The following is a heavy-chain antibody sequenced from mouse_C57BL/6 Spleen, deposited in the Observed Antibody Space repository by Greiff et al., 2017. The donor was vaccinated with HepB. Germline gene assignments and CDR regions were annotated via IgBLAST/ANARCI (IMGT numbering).Heavy chain of an antibody. CDR1: GFNIKDDY. V-gene: IGHV14-4*01. Sequence: EVQRVESGAELVRPGASVKLSCTASGFNIKDDYMHWVKQRPEQGLEWIGWIDPENGDTEYASKFQGKATITADTSSNTAYLQLSSLTSEDTAVYYCTTSGTLYYFDYWGQGTTLTVSS. CDR3: TTSGTLYYFDY. J-gene: IGHJ2*01. CDR2: IDPENGDT. D-gene: IGHD3-1*01.